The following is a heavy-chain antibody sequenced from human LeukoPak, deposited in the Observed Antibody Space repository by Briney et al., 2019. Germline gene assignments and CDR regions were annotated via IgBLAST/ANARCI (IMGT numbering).Heavy chain of an antibody. D-gene: IGHD3-10*01. CDR1: VGSFSGYY. CDR3: ARGLLLRWVSGGPYYFDY. V-gene: IGHV4-34*01. CDR2: INHSGST. J-gene: IGHJ4*02. Sequence: PSETLSLTCAVYVGSFSGYYWSWIRQPPGKGLEWIGEINHSGSTNYNPSLKSRVTISVDTSKNQFSLKLSSVTAEDTAVYYCARGLLLRWVSGGPYYFDYCGQGTLVTVSS.